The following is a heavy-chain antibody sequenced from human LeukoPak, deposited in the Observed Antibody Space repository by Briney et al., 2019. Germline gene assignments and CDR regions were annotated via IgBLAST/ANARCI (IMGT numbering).Heavy chain of an antibody. V-gene: IGHV3-23*01. D-gene: IGHD5-12*01. Sequence: GGSLRLSCAASGNAFSRFAMSWVRQAPGKGLEWVSVVSESGDITHYAESVRGRFTISRDNSKNTLYLEMNRLRSDDTAIYYCAKDIAQGYTFGTIEEDYWGQGTLVTVAS. J-gene: IGHJ4*02. CDR1: GNAFSRFA. CDR3: AKDIAQGYTFGTIEEDY. CDR2: VSESGDIT.